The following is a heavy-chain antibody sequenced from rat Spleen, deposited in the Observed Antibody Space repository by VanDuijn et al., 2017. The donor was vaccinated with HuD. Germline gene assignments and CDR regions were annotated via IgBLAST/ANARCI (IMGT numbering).Heavy chain of an antibody. V-gene: IGHV6-6*01. CDR1: GFTFSTAW. CDR3: ACRATDPFVMDA. Sequence: EVQVLESGGGLVQPGNSLKLSCATSGFTFSTAWMYWYRQFPEKRLEWVARIKAKSNNYATDYTESVKGRFTISRDDSKSSIYLQMNNLKEEDTAIYYCACRATDPFVMDAWGQGASVTVSS. CDR2: IKAKSNNYAT. D-gene: IGHD1-11*01. J-gene: IGHJ4*01.